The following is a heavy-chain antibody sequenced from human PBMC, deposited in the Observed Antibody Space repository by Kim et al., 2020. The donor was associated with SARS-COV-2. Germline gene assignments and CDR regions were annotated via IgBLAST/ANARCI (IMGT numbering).Heavy chain of an antibody. D-gene: IGHD6-13*01. CDR2: INHSGST. Sequence: SETLSLTCAVYGGSFSGYYWSWIRQPPGKGLEWIGEINHSGSTNYNPSLKSRVTISVDTSKNQFSLKLSSVTAADTAVYYCARGPGYSSSWDGARHWFDP. V-gene: IGHV4-34*01. CDR1: GGSFSGYY. CDR3: ARGPGYSSSWDGARHWFDP. J-gene: IGHJ5*02.